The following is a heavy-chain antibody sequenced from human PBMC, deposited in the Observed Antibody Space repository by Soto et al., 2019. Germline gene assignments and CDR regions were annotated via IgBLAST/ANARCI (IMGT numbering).Heavy chain of an antibody. J-gene: IGHJ4*02. D-gene: IGHD3-9*01. CDR2: ISYDGGNK. CDR1: GFTFSSYG. V-gene: IGHV3-30*18. CDR3: AKGSQYFDWLVFLFDY. Sequence: GGSLRLSCAASGFTFSSYGMHWVRQATGKGLEWVAVISYDGGNKYYADSVKGRFTISRDNSKNTLYLQMNSLRAEDTAVYYCAKGSQYFDWLVFLFDYWGQGTLVTVSS.